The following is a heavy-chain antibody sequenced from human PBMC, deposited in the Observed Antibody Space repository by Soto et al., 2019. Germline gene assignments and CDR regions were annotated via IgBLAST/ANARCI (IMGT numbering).Heavy chain of an antibody. CDR1: GFSFTTYW. J-gene: IGHJ6*02. CDR3: ASFAGSPSGMHV. D-gene: IGHD6-25*01. V-gene: IGHV5-51*01. CDR2: FYPGDSDI. Sequence: ESLKISCKGSGFSFTTYWIAWVRQMPGKGLEWMGIFYPGDSDIRYSPSFQGQVSISADRSITTAYLQWSSLKASDTAIYYCASFAGSPSGMHVCGLGSTVILSS.